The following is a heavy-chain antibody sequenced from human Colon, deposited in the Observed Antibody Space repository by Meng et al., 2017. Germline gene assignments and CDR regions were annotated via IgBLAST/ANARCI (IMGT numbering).Heavy chain of an antibody. CDR2: VYYDGST. CDR3: ARFAGNYVWGNSRYIF. D-gene: IGHD3-16*02. Sequence: QLQLQESGPGLVKPSETLSVTCIVFGDSISSSSYYWGWIRQTPGKELDWIASVYYDGSTYYNPSLTSLKSRLTISIDTSKNQFSLRLSSVTAADTAVYFCARFAGNYVWGNSRYIFWGRGTLVTVSS. CDR1: GDSISSSSYY. J-gene: IGHJ4*02. V-gene: IGHV4-39*01.